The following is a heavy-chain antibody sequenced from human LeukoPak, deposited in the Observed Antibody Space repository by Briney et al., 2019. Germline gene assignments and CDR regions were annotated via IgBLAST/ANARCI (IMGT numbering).Heavy chain of an antibody. D-gene: IGHD2-2*01. CDR1: GFTFDDYA. CDR3: AKSRVQSSQDFFDH. J-gene: IGHJ4*02. V-gene: IGHV3-9*01. CDR2: ISWNSGSI. Sequence: GRSLRLSCAASGFTFDDYAMHWVWQAPGKGLEWVSGISWNSGSIDYADSVKGRFTISRDNAKNSLYLQMNSLRAEDTALYYCAKSRVQSSQDFFDHWGQGSLVTVSS.